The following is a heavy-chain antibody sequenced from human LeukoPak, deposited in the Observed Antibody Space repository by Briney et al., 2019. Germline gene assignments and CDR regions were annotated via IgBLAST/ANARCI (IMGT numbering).Heavy chain of an antibody. V-gene: IGHV3-30*18. CDR2: VLFDGTNE. CDR3: AKDRYGSGANYFDY. D-gene: IGHD3-10*01. CDR1: GFSFSSYA. Sequence: GGSLRLSCAASGFSFSSYAMHWVRQAPGKGLGWVAFVLFDGTNEQYTDSVKGRFSISRDNSNNTLSLQMSSLTAEDTAVYYCAKDRYGSGANYFDYWGQGTLVTVSS. J-gene: IGHJ4*02.